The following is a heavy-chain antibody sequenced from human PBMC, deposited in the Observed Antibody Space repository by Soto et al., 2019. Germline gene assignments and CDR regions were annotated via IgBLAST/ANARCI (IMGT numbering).Heavy chain of an antibody. J-gene: IGHJ5*02. V-gene: IGHV4-59*12. CDR2: IYYSGST. CDR3: ARVGGINWFDP. Sequence: SETLSLTCTVSGGSISSYYWSWIRQPPGKGLEWIGHIYYSGSTYYNPSLKSRVTISVDTSKNQFSLKLSSVTAADTAVYYCARVGGINWFDPWGQGTLVTVS. D-gene: IGHD1-20*01. CDR1: GGSISSYY.